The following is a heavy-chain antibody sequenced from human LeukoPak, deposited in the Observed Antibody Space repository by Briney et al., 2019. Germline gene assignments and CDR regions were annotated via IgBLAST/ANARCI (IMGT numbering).Heavy chain of an antibody. V-gene: IGHV3-30*18. D-gene: IGHD1-1*01. Sequence: GGSLRLSCAASGFTFSSYGMHWVRQAPGKGLEWVAVISYDGSNKYYADSVKRRFTISRDNSKNTLYLQMNSLRAEDTAVYYCAKDARLANEYYYYGMDVWGQGTTVTVSS. J-gene: IGHJ6*02. CDR1: GFTFSSYG. CDR3: AKDARLANEYYYYGMDV. CDR2: ISYDGSNK.